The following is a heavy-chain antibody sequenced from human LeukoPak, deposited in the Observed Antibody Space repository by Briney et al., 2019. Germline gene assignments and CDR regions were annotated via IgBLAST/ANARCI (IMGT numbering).Heavy chain of an antibody. D-gene: IGHD6-6*01. CDR2: IWYDGSNK. Sequence: GGSLRLSCAASGFTFSSYGMHWVRQAPGKGLEWVAVIWYDGSNKYYADSVKGRFTISRDNSKNTLYLQMNSLRAEDTAVYYCARALEAISSSNRPPGYYYYGMTSGAKGPRSPSP. J-gene: IGHJ6*02. CDR3: ARALEAISSSNRPPGYYYYGMTS. CDR1: GFTFSSYG. V-gene: IGHV3-33*01.